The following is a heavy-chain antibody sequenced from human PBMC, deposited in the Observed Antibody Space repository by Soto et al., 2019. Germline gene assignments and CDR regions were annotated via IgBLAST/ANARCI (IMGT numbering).Heavy chain of an antibody. CDR1: GFTFSSYS. J-gene: IGHJ3*02. V-gene: IGHV3-30-3*01. D-gene: IGHD3-3*01. Sequence: PGGSLRLSCAASGFTFSSYSMHWVRQALGKGLEWVAVISYAGINKYYADSVKGRFTISRDNSKKTLYLQMNSLRAEDTAVYYCARRREWPDAFDIWGQGKIVTVS. CDR2: ISYAGINK. CDR3: ARRREWPDAFDI.